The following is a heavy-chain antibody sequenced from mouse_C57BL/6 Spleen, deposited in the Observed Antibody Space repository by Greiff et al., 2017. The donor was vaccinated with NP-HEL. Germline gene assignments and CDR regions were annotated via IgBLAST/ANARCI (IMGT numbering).Heavy chain of an antibody. CDR2: IYPGDGDT. V-gene: IGHV1-80*01. D-gene: IGHD4-1*01. CDR1: GYAFSSYW. Sequence: QVHVKQSGAELVKPGASVKISCKASGYAFSSYWMNWVKQRPGKGLEWIGQIYPGDGDTNYNGKFKGKATLTADKASSTAYMQLSSLTSEDSAVYFCARTGSDYAMDYWGQGTSDTVSS. CDR3: ARTGSDYAMDY. J-gene: IGHJ4*01.